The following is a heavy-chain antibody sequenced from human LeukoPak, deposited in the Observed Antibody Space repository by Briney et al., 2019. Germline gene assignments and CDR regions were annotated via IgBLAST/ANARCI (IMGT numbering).Heavy chain of an antibody. CDR3: ARDRVSSGWYNYYGMDV. D-gene: IGHD6-19*01. CDR2: ISSSGSTI. Sequence: GGSLRLSCAASGFTFSDYYMSWIRQAPGKGLEWVSYISSSGSTIYYADSVKGRFTISRDNAKNSLYLQMNSLRAEDTAVYYRARDRVSSGWYNYYGMDVWGQGTTVTVSS. V-gene: IGHV3-11*01. CDR1: GFTFSDYY. J-gene: IGHJ6*02.